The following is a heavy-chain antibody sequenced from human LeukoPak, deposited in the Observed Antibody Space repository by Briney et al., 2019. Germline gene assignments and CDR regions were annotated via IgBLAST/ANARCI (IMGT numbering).Heavy chain of an antibody. D-gene: IGHD3-3*01. CDR2: INHSGST. CDR1: GGSFSGYY. V-gene: IGHV4-34*01. CDR3: ARGTPTYYDFWSGYYTDYFDY. J-gene: IGHJ4*02. Sequence: PSETLSLTCAVYGGSFSGYYWSWIRQPPGKGLEWIGEINHSGSTNYNPSLKSRVTISVDTSKNQFSLKLSSVTAADTAVYYCARGTPTYYDFWSGYYTDYFDYWGQGTLVTVSS.